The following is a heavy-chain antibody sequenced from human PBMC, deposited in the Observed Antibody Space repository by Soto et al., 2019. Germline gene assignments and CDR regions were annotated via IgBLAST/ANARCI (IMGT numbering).Heavy chain of an antibody. CDR3: ARGRGDGYNYYYYYGMDV. Sequence: PSDTLSLTCAVYGGSFSGYYWSWIRQPPGKGLEWIGEINHSGSTNYNPSLKSRVTIPVDTSKNQFSLKLSSVTAADTAVYYCARGRGDGYNYYYYYGMDVWGQGTTVTVSS. D-gene: IGHD5-12*01. V-gene: IGHV4-34*01. CDR1: GGSFSGYY. J-gene: IGHJ6*02. CDR2: INHSGST.